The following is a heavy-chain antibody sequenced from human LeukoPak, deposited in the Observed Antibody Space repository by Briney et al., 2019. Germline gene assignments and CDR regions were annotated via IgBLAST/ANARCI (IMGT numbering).Heavy chain of an antibody. V-gene: IGHV4-31*03. CDR3: ARDRLSCSSTSCSHYYFDS. CDR2: IYYSGST. CDR1: GGSINSGGYY. D-gene: IGHD2-2*01. Sequence: SQTLSLTCTVSGGSINSGGYYWSWIRQHPGMDLEWIGYIYYSGSTYYNPSLKSRVIISVDTSKNQFSLKLSSVTAADTAVYYCARDRLSCSSTSCSHYYFDSWGQGTLVTVSS. J-gene: IGHJ4*02.